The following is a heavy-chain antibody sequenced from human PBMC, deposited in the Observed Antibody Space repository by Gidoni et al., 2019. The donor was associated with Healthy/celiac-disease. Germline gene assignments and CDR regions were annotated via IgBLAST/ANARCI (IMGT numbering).Heavy chain of an antibody. V-gene: IGHV1-69*04. CDR1: GGTFSSYA. CDR3: ARDGMEWELLNYYYYMDV. CDR2: IIPILGIA. Sequence: QVQLVQSGAEVKKPGSSVKVSCKASGGTFSSYAISWVRQAPGQGLEWMGRIIPILGIANYAQKFQGRVTITADKSTSTAYMELSSLRSEDTAVYYCARDGMEWELLNYYYYMDVWGKGTTVTVSS. D-gene: IGHD1-26*01. J-gene: IGHJ6*03.